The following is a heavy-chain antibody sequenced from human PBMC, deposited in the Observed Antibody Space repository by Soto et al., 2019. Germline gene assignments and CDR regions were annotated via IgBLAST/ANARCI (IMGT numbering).Heavy chain of an antibody. V-gene: IGHV1-69*13. CDR2: IIPMLGRT. D-gene: IGHD1-1*01. CDR1: GGIFNDYC. CDR3: AARDGFNFYYLDF. Sequence: SVKVSCKASGGIFNDYCFSWVRQAPGQGLEWLGGIIPMLGRTNYAPKFQGRVTITADESTSTAYMELNSLRSEDTAVYYCAARDGFNFYYLDFWGQGTPVTVSS. J-gene: IGHJ4*02.